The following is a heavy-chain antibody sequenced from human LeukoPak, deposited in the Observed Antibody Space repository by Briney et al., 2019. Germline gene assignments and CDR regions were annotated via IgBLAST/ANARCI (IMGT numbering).Heavy chain of an antibody. CDR3: ARRGKRELGSQPFDY. Sequence: GGSLRLSCAASGFTFSSYWMSWVRQAPGKGLEWVANIKQDGSEKYYVDSVKGRFTISRDNAKNSLYLQMNSLRAEDTAVYYCARRGKRELGSQPFDYWGQGTLVTVSS. CDR1: GFTFSSYW. V-gene: IGHV3-7*03. J-gene: IGHJ4*02. D-gene: IGHD1-26*01. CDR2: IKQDGSEK.